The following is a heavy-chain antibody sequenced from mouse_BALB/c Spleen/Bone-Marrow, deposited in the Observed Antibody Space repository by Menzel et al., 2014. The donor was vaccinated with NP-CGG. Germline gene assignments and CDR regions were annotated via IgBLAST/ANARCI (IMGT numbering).Heavy chain of an antibody. D-gene: IGHD2-1*01. CDR3: ARRGGNYGHFDV. Sequence: VQRVESGAELMKPGASVKISCKATGYTFSSYWIEWVKERPGHGLEWIGEILPGSGSTNYNEKFKVKATFTADTSSNTAYMQLSSLTSEDSAVYYCARRGGNYGHFDVWGAATTVTVSS. CDR1: GYTFSSYW. J-gene: IGHJ1*01. CDR2: ILPGSGST. V-gene: IGHV1-9*01.